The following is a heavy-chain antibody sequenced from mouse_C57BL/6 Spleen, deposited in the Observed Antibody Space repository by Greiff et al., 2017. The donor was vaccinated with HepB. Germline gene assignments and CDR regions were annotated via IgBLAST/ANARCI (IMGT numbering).Heavy chain of an antibody. Sequence: QVQLQQSGAEFVMPGASVKLSCKASGYTFTSYWMHWVKQRPGQGLEWIGEIDPSDSYTNYNQKFKGKSTLTVDKSSSTAYMQLSSLTSEDSAVYYCATGDYDGVTYYAMDYWGQGTSVTVSS. J-gene: IGHJ4*01. V-gene: IGHV1-69*01. CDR1: GYTFTSYW. CDR3: ATGDYDGVTYYAMDY. D-gene: IGHD2-4*01. CDR2: IDPSDSYT.